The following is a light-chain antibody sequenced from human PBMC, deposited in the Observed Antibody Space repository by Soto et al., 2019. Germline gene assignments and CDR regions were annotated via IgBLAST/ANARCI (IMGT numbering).Light chain of an antibody. Sequence: QSALTQPASVSGSPGQSITISCTGTSSDVGGYKYVSWYQHHPGKAPKLMIYDVSNRPSGVSNRFSGSKSGNTASLTISGLQAEDEADYYCRSYTTSSTGVFGGGTKLTVL. CDR1: SSDVGGYKY. CDR3: RSYTTSSTGV. J-gene: IGLJ3*02. V-gene: IGLV2-14*03. CDR2: DVS.